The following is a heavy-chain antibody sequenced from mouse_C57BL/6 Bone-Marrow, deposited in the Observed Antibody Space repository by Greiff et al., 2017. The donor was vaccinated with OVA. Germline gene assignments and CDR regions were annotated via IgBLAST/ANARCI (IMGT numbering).Heavy chain of an antibody. J-gene: IGHJ2*01. Sequence: EVHLVESGGGLVKPGGSLKLSCAASGFTFSSYAMSWVRQTPEKRLEWVATISDGGSYTYYPDNVKGRFTITRDNAKNNLYLQMSHLKSEDTAMYYGARDGGGSTVVEGLYYFDYWGQGTTLTVSS. CDR1: GFTFSSYA. CDR2: ISDGGSYT. V-gene: IGHV5-4*01. CDR3: ARDGGGSTVVEGLYYFDY. D-gene: IGHD1-1*01.